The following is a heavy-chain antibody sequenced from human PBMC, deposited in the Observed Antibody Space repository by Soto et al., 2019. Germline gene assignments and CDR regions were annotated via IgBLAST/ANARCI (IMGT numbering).Heavy chain of an antibody. CDR3: ARYAFIAAAGSNAEYFQH. Sequence: AGGSLRLSCAASGFTVSSNYMSWVRQAPGKGLEWVSVIYSGGSTYYADSVKGRFTISRDNSKNTLYLQMNSLRAEDTAVYYCARYAFIAAAGSNAEYFQHWGQGTLVTVSS. D-gene: IGHD6-13*01. J-gene: IGHJ1*01. V-gene: IGHV3-53*01. CDR2: IYSGGST. CDR1: GFTVSSNY.